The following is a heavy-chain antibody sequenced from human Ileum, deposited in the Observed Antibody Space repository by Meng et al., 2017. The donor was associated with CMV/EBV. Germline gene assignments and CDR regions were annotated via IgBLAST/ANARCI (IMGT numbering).Heavy chain of an antibody. V-gene: IGHV4-34*01. CDR3: TRGRSLRDL. CDR1: GESLSSYY. CDR2: ISKSGGT. D-gene: IGHD1-14*01. Sequence: LALTCAVYGESLSSYYWNWIRQPPGKGLEWIGEISKSGGTNYNPSLKSRVTMSMDTSRNQFSLKLVSMTAADTATYYCTRGRSLRDLWGQGALVTVSS. J-gene: IGHJ5*02.